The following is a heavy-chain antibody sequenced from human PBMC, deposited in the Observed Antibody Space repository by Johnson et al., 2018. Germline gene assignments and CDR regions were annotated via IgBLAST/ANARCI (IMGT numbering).Heavy chain of an antibody. V-gene: IGHV3-30*18. D-gene: IGHD2-2*01. J-gene: IGHJ3*02. CDR1: GFTFRSYG. CDR2: ISYDGSNK. CDR3: AKGVVLMEYQDAFDI. Sequence: VQLVESGGSVVQPGRSLRLSCAASGFTFRSYGMHWVRQAPGKGLEWVAVISYDGSNKYYADSVKGRFTISRDNSKNTLYLQMNSLRAEDTAVYYCAKGVVLMEYQDAFDIWGQGTMVTVSS.